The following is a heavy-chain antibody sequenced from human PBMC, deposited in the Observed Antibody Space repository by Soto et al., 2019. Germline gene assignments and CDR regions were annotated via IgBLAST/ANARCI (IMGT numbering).Heavy chain of an antibody. CDR2: IYYIGNT. CDR1: NGASSSRSSY. D-gene: IGHD4-17*01. J-gene: IGHJ4*02. Sequence: PSETLSLTCIVSNGASSSRSSYWGWIRQTPGKGLEWIGSIYYIGNTYYNPSLKSRVTISIDTSTTQFSLKMNSVTAADTAVYFCGGQDYGAKGYYFETWGQGALVTVS. V-gene: IGHV4-39*01. CDR3: GGQDYGAKGYYFET.